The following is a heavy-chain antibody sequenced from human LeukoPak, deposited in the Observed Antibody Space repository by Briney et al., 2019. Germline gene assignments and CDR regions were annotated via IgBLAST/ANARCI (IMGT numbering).Heavy chain of an antibody. CDR2: IYYSGST. CDR3: ARHGGDYEGVDDY. D-gene: IGHD4-17*01. V-gene: IGHV4-59*08. J-gene: IGHJ4*02. Sequence: SETLSLTCTVSGGSISSYYWSWIRQPPGNGLEWIGYIYYSGSTNYNPSLKSRVTISVDTSKNQFSLKLSSVTAADTAVYYCARHGGDYEGVDDYWGQGTLVTVSS. CDR1: GGSISSYY.